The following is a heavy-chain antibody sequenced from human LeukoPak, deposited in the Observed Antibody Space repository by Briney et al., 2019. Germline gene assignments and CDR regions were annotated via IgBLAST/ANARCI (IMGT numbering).Heavy chain of an antibody. CDR1: GFSIRSGY. CDR2: LYSDDSA. V-gene: IGHV3-66*02. CDR3: ARDPWQGSTTLH. Sequence: GGSLRLSCVASGFSIRSGYMTWARQAPGKALEWVSLLYSDDSAYYPDSVKGRFTISRDNSKSTLHLQMDTLRTEDTAMYYCARDPWQGSTTLHWGQGIMVTGSS. J-gene: IGHJ4*02. D-gene: IGHD1-26*01.